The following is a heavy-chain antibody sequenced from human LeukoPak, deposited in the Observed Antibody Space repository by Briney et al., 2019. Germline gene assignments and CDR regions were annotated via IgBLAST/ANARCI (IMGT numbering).Heavy chain of an antibody. D-gene: IGHD3-16*02. CDR1: GFTISTYP. Sequence: SGGSLRLSCAASGFTISTYPMTWVRQAPGKGLEWASSITSSGATTYYADSVKGRFTISRDISKNTLYLQMNSLTAEDSAVYYCAKEFIAGDGHVDCDSWGQGTLVTVSS. V-gene: IGHV3-23*01. CDR3: AKEFIAGDGHVDCDS. J-gene: IGHJ4*02. CDR2: ITSSGATT.